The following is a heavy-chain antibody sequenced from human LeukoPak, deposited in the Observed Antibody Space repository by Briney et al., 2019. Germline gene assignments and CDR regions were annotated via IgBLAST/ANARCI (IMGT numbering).Heavy chain of an antibody. V-gene: IGHV4-39*01. CDR2: IYYSGST. J-gene: IGHJ5*02. CDR1: GGSISSSSYY. D-gene: IGHD5-12*01. Sequence: PSETLSLTCTVSGGSISSSSYYWGWIRQPPGKGLEWIGSIYYSGSTYYNPSLKSRVTISVDTSKNQFSLKLSPVTAADTAVYYCARTYSGYVSWFDPWGQGTLVTVSS. CDR3: ARTYSGYVSWFDP.